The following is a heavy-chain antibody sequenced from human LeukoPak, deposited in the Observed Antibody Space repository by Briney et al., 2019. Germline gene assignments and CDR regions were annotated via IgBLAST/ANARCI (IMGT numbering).Heavy chain of an antibody. CDR1: GYTFTSYG. J-gene: IGHJ4*02. CDR2: ISAYNGNT. Sequence: GASVKVSCKASGYTFTSYGISWVRQAPGQGLEWMGWISAYNGNTNYAQKLQGRVTMTTDTSTSTAYMELRSLRSDDTAVYYCARDNRYYYDSSGYPGWWGQGTLVTVSS. D-gene: IGHD3-22*01. V-gene: IGHV1-18*01. CDR3: ARDNRYYYDSSGYPGW.